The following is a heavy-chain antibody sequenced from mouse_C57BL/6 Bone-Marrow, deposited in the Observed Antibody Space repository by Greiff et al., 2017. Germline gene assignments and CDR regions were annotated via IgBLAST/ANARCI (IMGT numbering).Heavy chain of an antibody. CDR1: GYTFTSYW. D-gene: IGHD2-5*01. J-gene: IGHJ2*01. Sequence: VQLQQPGTELVKPGASGYTFTSYWMHWVKQRPGQGLEWIGNINPSNGGTNYNEKFKSKATLTVDKSSSTAYMQLSSLTSEDSAVYYCARRASSNFFFDYWGQGTTLTVSS. CDR2: INPSNGGT. V-gene: IGHV1-53*01. CDR3: ARRASSNFFFDY.